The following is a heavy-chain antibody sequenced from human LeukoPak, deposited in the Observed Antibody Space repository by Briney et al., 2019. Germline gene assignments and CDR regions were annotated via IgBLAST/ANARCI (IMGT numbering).Heavy chain of an antibody. Sequence: ASVKVSCKASGYTFTSYDINWVRQAPGXXXXXMGWIXPNSGGTNYAQEFQGRVTMTRDTSISTAYMELSRLRSDDTAVYYCARGRYCSSTSCHEFDYWGQGTLVTVSS. CDR1: GYTFTSYD. CDR2: IXPNSGGT. V-gene: IGHV1-2*02. J-gene: IGHJ4*02. CDR3: ARGRYCSSTSCHEFDY. D-gene: IGHD2-2*01.